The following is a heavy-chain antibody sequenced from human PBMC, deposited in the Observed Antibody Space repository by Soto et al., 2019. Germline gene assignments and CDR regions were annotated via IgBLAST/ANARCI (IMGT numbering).Heavy chain of an antibody. CDR3: AKDHAARQWLVSYYMDV. D-gene: IGHD6-19*01. CDR2: ISGSGGST. Sequence: EVQLLESGGGLVQPGGSLRLSCAASGFTFSSYAMSWVRQAPGKGLEWASAISGSGGSTYYADSVKGRFTISRDNSKNTLYLQMNSLRAEDTAVYYCAKDHAARQWLVSYYMDVWGKGTTVTVSS. V-gene: IGHV3-23*01. J-gene: IGHJ6*03. CDR1: GFTFSSYA.